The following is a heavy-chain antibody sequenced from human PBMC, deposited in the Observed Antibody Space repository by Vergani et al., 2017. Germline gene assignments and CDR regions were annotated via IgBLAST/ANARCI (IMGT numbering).Heavy chain of an antibody. D-gene: IGHD2-15*01. CDR3: AKDGSGRFLNWFDP. CDR2: ISGSGGST. V-gene: IGHV3-23*04. Sequence: EVQLVESGGGLVQPGGSLRLSCAASGFTVSSNYMSWVRQAPGKGLEWVSVISGSGGSTYYADSVKGRFTISRDNSKNTLYLQMNSLRAEDTAVYYCAKDGSGRFLNWFDPWGQGTLVTVSS. J-gene: IGHJ5*02. CDR1: GFTVSSNY.